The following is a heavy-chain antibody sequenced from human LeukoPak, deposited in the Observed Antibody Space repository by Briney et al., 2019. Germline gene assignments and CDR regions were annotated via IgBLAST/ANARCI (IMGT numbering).Heavy chain of an antibody. CDR1: GFTFSSYA. Sequence: GGSLRLSCAASGFTFSSYAMHWVRQAPGKGLEWVAVISDDGSNKYYADSVKGRFTISRDNAKNSLYLQMNSLRAEDTAVYYCARDDPGRCSSTSCYSYYYYMDVWGKGTTVTISS. D-gene: IGHD2-2*02. CDR2: ISDDGSNK. V-gene: IGHV3-30*04. J-gene: IGHJ6*03. CDR3: ARDDPGRCSSTSCYSYYYYMDV.